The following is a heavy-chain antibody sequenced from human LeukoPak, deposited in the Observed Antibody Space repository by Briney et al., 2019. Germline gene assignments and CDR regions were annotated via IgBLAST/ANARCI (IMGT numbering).Heavy chain of an antibody. D-gene: IGHD6-13*01. CDR2: INDGRST. CDR1: GGSFSGYY. V-gene: IGHV4-34*01. J-gene: IGHJ3*02. CDR3: ARGQPSRAFDI. Sequence: NSSETLSLTCAVYGGSFSGYYWSWIRQPPGKGLEWIGGINDGRSTNYNPSLKSRVTISVDTSKTQISLKLSSVTAADTAVYYCARGQPSRAFDIWGQGTMVTVSS.